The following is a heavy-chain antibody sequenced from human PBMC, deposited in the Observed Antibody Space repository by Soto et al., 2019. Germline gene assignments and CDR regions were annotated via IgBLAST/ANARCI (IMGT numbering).Heavy chain of an antibody. CDR2: ITTSSAYI. CDR1: GFTFNTYD. D-gene: IGHD2-21*01. V-gene: IGHV3-21*01. J-gene: IGHJ5*02. Sequence: EVQLVESGGGQVKPGGSLRLSCAASGFTFNTYDMNWVRQAPGKGLEWVSSITTSSAYIYYADSLKGRITISRDNAKNSLFLHMNSLRAEDTAVYYCVRSGTARLLRHSWFDTWGQGTLVTVSS. CDR3: VRSGTARLLRHSWFDT.